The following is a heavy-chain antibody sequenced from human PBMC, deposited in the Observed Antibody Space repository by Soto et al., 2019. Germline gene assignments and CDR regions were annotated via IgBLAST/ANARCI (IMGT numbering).Heavy chain of an antibody. J-gene: IGHJ6*02. CDR2: ISSSSSTI. Sequence: GGSLRLSCAASGFTFSDYYMSWIRQAPGKGLEWVSYISSSSSTIYYADSVKGRFTISRDNAKNSLYLQMNSLRDEDTAVYYCARGGWDLPPYYYYYGMDVWGQGTTVTVSS. CDR3: ARGGWDLPPYYYYYGMDV. CDR1: GFTFSDYY. V-gene: IGHV3-11*04. D-gene: IGHD1-26*01.